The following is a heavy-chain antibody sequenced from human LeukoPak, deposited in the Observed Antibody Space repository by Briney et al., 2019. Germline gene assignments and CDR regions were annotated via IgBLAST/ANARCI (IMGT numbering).Heavy chain of an antibody. CDR2: ISGTGGTT. CDR1: EFTFNNYA. J-gene: IGHJ5*02. D-gene: IGHD2-2*01. CDR3: ARGPGTYCSSTTCEFDP. V-gene: IGHV3-23*01. Sequence: GGSLRLSCAASEFTFNNYAMSWVRQAPGKGLEWVSAISGTGGTTYYADSVKGRFTISRDNSKNTLYLQMNSLRPEDTAVYYCARGPGTYCSSTTCEFDPWGQGTLVTVSS.